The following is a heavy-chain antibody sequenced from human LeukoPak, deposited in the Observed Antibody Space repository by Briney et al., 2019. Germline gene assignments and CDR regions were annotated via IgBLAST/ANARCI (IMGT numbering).Heavy chain of an antibody. J-gene: IGHJ3*02. CDR2: IYHSGST. CDR3: ARATLVVVVTAMSDAFDI. V-gene: IGHV4-34*01. Sequence: KPSETLSLTCAVYGGSFCGYYWSWIRQPPGKGREWIGSIYHSGSTYFNPSLKGRVTISVDTSKNQFSLKLSSVTAADTAVYYCARATLVVVVTAMSDAFDIWGQGTMVTVSS. D-gene: IGHD2-21*02. CDR1: GGSFCGYY.